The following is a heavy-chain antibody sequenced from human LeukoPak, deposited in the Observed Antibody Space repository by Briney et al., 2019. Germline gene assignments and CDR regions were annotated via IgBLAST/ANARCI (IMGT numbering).Heavy chain of an antibody. V-gene: IGHV3-23*01. CDR2: ISGSGGST. CDR3: AKRIDIAVVPEAATHQAFDV. CDR1: GFTFSTYA. J-gene: IGHJ3*01. D-gene: IGHD2-2*01. Sequence: GGSLRLSCAASGFTFSTYAMSWVRQAPGKGLEWVSAISGSGGSTYYADSVKGRFTISRDNSKNTLYLQMNSLRAEDTAVYYCAKRIDIAVVPEAATHQAFDVWGQGTMVTVSS.